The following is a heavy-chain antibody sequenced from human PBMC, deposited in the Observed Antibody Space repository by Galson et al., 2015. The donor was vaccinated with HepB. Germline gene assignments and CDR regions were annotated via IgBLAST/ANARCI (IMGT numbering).Heavy chain of an antibody. CDR2: ISGSGGST. CDR3: AKVSSFWSGYHDY. CDR1: GLTFNNYA. V-gene: IGHV3-23*01. D-gene: IGHD3-3*01. J-gene: IGHJ4*02. Sequence: SLRLSCAASGLTFNNYAMSWVRQAPGKGLEWVSSISGSGGSTYYADSVKGRFTISRDNSKNTLYLHMNSLRAEDTAVYYCAKVSSFWSGYHDYWGQGTLVTVSS.